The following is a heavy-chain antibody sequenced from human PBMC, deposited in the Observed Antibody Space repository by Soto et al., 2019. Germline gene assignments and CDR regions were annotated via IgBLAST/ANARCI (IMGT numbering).Heavy chain of an antibody. CDR1: GYSFTSYW. CDR2: IYPGDSDT. V-gene: IGHV5-51*01. Sequence: HGESLKISCKGSGYSFTSYWIGWVRQMPGKGLEWMGIIYPGDSDTRYSPSFQGQVTISADKSISTAYLQWSSLKASDTAMYYCARHKSVDTAMACCSYCYGMDVWGQGTTVTVSS. CDR3: ARHKSVDTAMACCSYCYGMDV. J-gene: IGHJ6*02. D-gene: IGHD5-18*01.